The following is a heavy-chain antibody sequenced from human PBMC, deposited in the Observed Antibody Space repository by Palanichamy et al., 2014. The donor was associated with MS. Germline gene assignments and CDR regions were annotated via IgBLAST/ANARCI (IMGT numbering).Heavy chain of an antibody. Sequence: QVQLVESGGGVVQPGGSLRLSCAASGFSFSAYGMHWVRQAPGKGLEWLAFIPYDGRNKYYADSVKGRFTISRDNSNNTLYLEMDSLRPEDMAVYYCAKDRGYSYGRYFDYWGQGTLVTVSS. J-gene: IGHJ4*02. D-gene: IGHD5-18*01. CDR3: AKDRGYSYGRYFDY. CDR2: IPYDGRNK. V-gene: IGHV3-30*02. CDR1: GFSFSAYG.